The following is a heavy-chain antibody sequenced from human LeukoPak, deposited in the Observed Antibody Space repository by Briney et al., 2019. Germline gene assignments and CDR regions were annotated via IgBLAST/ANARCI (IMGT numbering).Heavy chain of an antibody. D-gene: IGHD2-2*01. CDR2: INPNSGGT. J-gene: IGHJ6*02. CDR1: GYTFTGYY. V-gene: IGHV1-2*02. CDR3: ARDGGYCSSTSCPPGDYYYYGMDV. Sequence: ASVKVSCKASGYTFTGYYIHCVRQAPGQGLEWMGWINPNSGGTNYAQKFQGRVTMTRDTSISTAYMELSRLTSDDTAVYYCARDGGYCSSTSCPPGDYYYYGMDVWGQGTTVTVSS.